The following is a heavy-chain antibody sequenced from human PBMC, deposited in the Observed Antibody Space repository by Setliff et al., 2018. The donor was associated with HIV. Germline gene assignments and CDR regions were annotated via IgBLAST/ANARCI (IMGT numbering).Heavy chain of an antibody. J-gene: IGHJ4*02. D-gene: IGHD1-26*01. CDR2: IIPILGIA. V-gene: IGHV1-69*10. CDR1: GGTFSSYA. CDR3: ARAVLYSGSYYPFDY. Sequence: SVKVSCKASGGTFSSYAISWVRQAPGQGLEWMGGIIPILGIANYAQKFQGRVTITTDESTSTAYMELSSLRSEDTAVYYCARAVLYSGSYYPFDYWGQGVLVTVSS.